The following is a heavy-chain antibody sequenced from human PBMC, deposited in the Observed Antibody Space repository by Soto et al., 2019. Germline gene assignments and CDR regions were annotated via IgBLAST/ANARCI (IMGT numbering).Heavy chain of an antibody. CDR1: GGCLFVDY. CDR3: ARPTRIEPWFDT. D-gene: IGHD5-18*01. CDR2: INSDGKT. J-gene: IGHJ5*01. Sequence: SWTXALTCTFCGGCLFVDYVTLIRHPAGGGLEWIGRINSDGKTNYRPSLKSRVTMSVDPSRKQFSLKLTSVTAADTASYLCARPTRIEPWFDTWG. V-gene: IGHV4-4*07.